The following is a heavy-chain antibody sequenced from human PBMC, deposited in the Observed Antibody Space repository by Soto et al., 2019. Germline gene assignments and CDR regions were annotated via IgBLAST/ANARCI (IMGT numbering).Heavy chain of an antibody. CDR2: INTGTDNT. J-gene: IGHJ3*02. D-gene: IGHD5-18*01. CDR3: ARDRGYSYGLHAFDT. V-gene: IGHV1-3*04. Sequence: QVQLVQSGAEIKKPGASVKVSCKASGYTFTDYAIHWVRQAPGQRLEWMGWINTGTDNTKYSQKFQGRVTITRDTSASTAYMELSSLRSEDTAVYYCARDRGYSYGLHAFDTWGQGTMVTVSS. CDR1: GYTFTDYA.